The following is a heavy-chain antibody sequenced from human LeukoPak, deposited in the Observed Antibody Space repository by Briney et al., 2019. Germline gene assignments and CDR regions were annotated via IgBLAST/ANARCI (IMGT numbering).Heavy chain of an antibody. CDR3: ARGGSHYYYYMDV. CDR2: IYYSGIT. D-gene: IGHD1-26*01. V-gene: IGHV4-59*01. J-gene: IGHJ6*03. Sequence: KPSETLSLTCTVSGGSINPYYWIWIRQSPGTGLEWIGYIYYSGITDYNPSLKSRVTFSIDTSKKQFSLNLTSVTAADTAIYFCARGGSHYYYYMDVWGKGRRVTVSS. CDR1: GGSINPYY.